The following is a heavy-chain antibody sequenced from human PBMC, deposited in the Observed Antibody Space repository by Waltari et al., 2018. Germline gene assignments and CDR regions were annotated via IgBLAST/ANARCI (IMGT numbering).Heavy chain of an antibody. CDR1: KYTFSDYY. CDR3: ARGKREWQIIFGAFDF. Sequence: EVQLVQSGAEVKKPGATVKISCKASKYTFSDYYMHWVQEAPGKGLEWMGRIDPEDDKTIYAEKFEGRVIITADTSTDTVYMELSSLKSEDTAMYYCARGKREWQIIFGAFDFWDQGTLVTVSS. V-gene: IGHV1-69-2*01. CDR2: IDPEDDKT. D-gene: IGHD3-3*01. J-gene: IGHJ3*01.